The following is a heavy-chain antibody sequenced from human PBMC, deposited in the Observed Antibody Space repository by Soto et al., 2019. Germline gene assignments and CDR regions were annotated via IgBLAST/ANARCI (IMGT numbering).Heavy chain of an antibody. J-gene: IGHJ6*02. V-gene: IGHV4-34*01. CDR3: ARGKAAGRNYGMDV. CDR1: GGSFSGYY. Sequence: SDTLSLTCAVYGGSFSGYYWSWIRQPPGKGLEWIGEINHSGSTNYNPSLKSRVTISVDTSKNQFSLKLSSVTAADTAVYYCARGKAAGRNYGMDVWGQGTTVTVSS. D-gene: IGHD6-13*01. CDR2: INHSGST.